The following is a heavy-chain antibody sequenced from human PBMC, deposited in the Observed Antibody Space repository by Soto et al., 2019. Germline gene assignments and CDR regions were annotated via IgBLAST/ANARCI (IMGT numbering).Heavy chain of an antibody. CDR1: GGSISSGGYY. Sequence: SETLSLTCTVSGGSISSGGYYWSWIRQHPGKGLEWIGYIYYSGSTYYNPSLKSRVTISVDTSKNQFSLKLSSVTAADTAVYYCARSDDSSGYFIFDYWGQGTLVTVS. CDR2: IYYSGST. CDR3: ARSDDSSGYFIFDY. J-gene: IGHJ4*02. V-gene: IGHV4-31*03. D-gene: IGHD3-22*01.